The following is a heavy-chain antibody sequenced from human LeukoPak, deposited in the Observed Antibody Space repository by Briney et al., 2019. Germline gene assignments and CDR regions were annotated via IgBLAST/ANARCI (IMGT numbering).Heavy chain of an antibody. Sequence: GGSLRLSCAASGFTFSAYGMSWVRQAPGKGLEWVSHISDTVRDTWYANSVKGRLIISRDNSRDTVYLQMSSLRPEDTALYFCAKDNYGGIFASWGQGTLVTVSS. J-gene: IGHJ4*02. D-gene: IGHD4-17*01. CDR1: GFTFSAYG. CDR3: AKDNYGGIFAS. V-gene: IGHV3-23*01. CDR2: ISDTVRDT.